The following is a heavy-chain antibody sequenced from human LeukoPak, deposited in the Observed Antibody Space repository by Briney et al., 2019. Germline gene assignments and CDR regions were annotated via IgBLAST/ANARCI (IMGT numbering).Heavy chain of an antibody. CDR1: GYTFTSYG. J-gene: IGHJ5*02. CDR3: ARAKPRDVWFGELFWWFDP. CDR2: ISAYNGNT. Sequence: RASVKVSCKASGYTFTSYGISWVRQAPGQGLEWMGWISAYNGNTNYAQKLQGRVTMTTDTSTSTAYMELRSLRSDDTAVYYCARAKPRDVWFGELFWWFDPWGQGTLVTVSS. D-gene: IGHD3-10*01. V-gene: IGHV1-18*01.